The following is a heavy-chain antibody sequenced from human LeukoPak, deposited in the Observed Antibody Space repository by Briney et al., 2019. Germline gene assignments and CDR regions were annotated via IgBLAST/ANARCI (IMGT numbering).Heavy chain of an antibody. CDR2: ISYDGSNK. J-gene: IGHJ4*02. D-gene: IGHD5-12*01. V-gene: IGHV3-30*18. CDR3: AKFSRGRGYDYAVNRRRYFDY. CDR1: GFTFSSYG. Sequence: GGSLRLSCAASGFTFSSYGMHWVRQAPGKGLEWVAVISYDGSNKYYTDSVKGRFTISRDNSKNTLYPQMNSLRAEDTAVYYCAKFSRGRGYDYAVNRRRYFDYWGQGTLVTVSS.